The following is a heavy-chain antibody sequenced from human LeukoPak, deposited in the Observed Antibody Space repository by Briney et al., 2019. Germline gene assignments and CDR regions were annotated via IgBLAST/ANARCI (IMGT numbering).Heavy chain of an antibody. CDR2: ISSSSSYI. V-gene: IGHV3-21*01. Sequence: GGSLRLSCAASGFTFSSYSMNWVRQAPGKGLEWVSSISSSSSYIYYADSVKGRFTISRDNAKNSLYLQMSSLRAEDTAVYYCARVEDIVVVPAAIDYWGQGTLVTVSS. J-gene: IGHJ4*02. CDR1: GFTFSSYS. CDR3: ARVEDIVVVPAAIDY. D-gene: IGHD2-2*01.